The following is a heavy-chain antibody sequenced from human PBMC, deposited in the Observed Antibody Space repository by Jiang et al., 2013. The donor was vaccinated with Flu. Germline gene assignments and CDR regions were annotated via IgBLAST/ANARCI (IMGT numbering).Heavy chain of an antibody. CDR3: ARRRITMVRGVIGDWFDP. J-gene: IGHJ5*02. CDR2: IYPDDSDT. CDR1: GYSFTTYW. V-gene: IGHV5-51*03. Sequence: GAEVKKPGESLKISCKGSGYSFTTYWIGWVRQMPGKGLEWMGTIYPDDSDTRYNPSFQGQVTISADKSINTAYLQWNSLKASDTAMYYCARRRITMVRGVIGDWFDPWGQGTLVTVSS. D-gene: IGHD3-10*01.